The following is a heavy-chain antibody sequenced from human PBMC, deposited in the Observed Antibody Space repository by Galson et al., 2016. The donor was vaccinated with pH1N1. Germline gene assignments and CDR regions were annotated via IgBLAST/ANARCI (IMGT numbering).Heavy chain of an antibody. CDR1: GFTFSSYD. CDR2: IRYDGSNNDGSNK. D-gene: IGHD3-10*01. Sequence: SLRLSCAASGFTFSSYDMHWVRQAPGKGLEWVAFIRYDGSNNDGSNKYYIDSVKGRLTVSRDNSKNTLYLQMRSLRAEDTAVYYCAKKMGFGDLLYNFDYWGQGTMVTVSS. J-gene: IGHJ4*02. CDR3: AKKMGFGDLLYNFDY. V-gene: IGHV3-30*02.